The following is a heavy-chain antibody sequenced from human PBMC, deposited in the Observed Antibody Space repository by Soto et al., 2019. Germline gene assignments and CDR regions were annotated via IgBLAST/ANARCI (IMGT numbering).Heavy chain of an antibody. Sequence: SGTVSYKASGGPFSSYAISWVRQAPGQGLEWMGGIIPIFGTANYAQKFQGRVTITADESTSTAYMELSSLRSEDTAVYYCAREIVGATHDAFDIWGQGTMVTVSS. V-gene: IGHV1-69*13. D-gene: IGHD1-26*01. CDR3: AREIVGATHDAFDI. J-gene: IGHJ3*02. CDR2: IIPIFGTA. CDR1: GGPFSSYA.